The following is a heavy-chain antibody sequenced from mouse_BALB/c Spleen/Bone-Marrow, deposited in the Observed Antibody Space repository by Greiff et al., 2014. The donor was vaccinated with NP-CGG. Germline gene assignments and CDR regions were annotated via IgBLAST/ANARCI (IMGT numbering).Heavy chain of an antibody. CDR1: GYAFSSYW. Sequence: VQLQQSGAELVRPGSSVKISCKASGYAFSSYWMNWVKQRPGQGLEWIGQIYPGDGDTNYNGKFKGKATLTADKSSNTAYMQLSSLTSEDTAVYFCASDYYGSSWYFDYRGQGTPLTVSS. CDR2: IYPGDGDT. CDR3: ASDYYGSSWYFDY. J-gene: IGHJ2*01. V-gene: IGHV1-80*01. D-gene: IGHD1-1*01.